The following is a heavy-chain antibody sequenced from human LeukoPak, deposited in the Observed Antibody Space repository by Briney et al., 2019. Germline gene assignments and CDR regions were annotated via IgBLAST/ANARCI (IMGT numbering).Heavy chain of an antibody. CDR1: GGSISSGGYS. CDR2: IYYSGST. V-gene: IGHV4-30-4*07. D-gene: IGHD4-17*01. CDR3: AREDYGDNYFDY. Sequence: SQTLSLTCAVPGGSISSGGYSWRWIRQPPGEGLEWIGYIYYSGSTYYNPSLKSRVTISVDTSKNQFSLKLSSVTAADTAVYYCAREDYGDNYFDYWGQGTLVTVSS. J-gene: IGHJ4*02.